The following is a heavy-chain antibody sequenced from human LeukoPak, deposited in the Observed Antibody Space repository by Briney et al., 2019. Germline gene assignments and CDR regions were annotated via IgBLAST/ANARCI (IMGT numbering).Heavy chain of an antibody. CDR1: GFTFSNYW. CDR3: AKEESGGDY. CDR2: IKSDGSRT. Sequence: GGSLRLSCAASGFTFSNYWMHWVRQAPGKGLVWVSRIKSDGSRTDYADSVKGRFTISRDNAKNTLYLQMNSLRAEDTAVYYCAKEESGGDYWGQGTLVTVSS. V-gene: IGHV3-74*01. D-gene: IGHD3-3*01. J-gene: IGHJ4*02.